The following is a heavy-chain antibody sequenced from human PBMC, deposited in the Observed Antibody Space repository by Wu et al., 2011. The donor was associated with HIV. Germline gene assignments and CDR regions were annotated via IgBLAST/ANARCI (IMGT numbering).Heavy chain of an antibody. CDR2: ITSSSSTI. D-gene: IGHD2-8*01. J-gene: IGHJ4*02. V-gene: IGHV3-48*01. CDR1: GFTFSSYS. CDR3: ARDWSHGVFDY. Sequence: VQLVESGGGLVQPGGSPRLSCAASGFTFSSYSMNWVRQAPGKGLEGVSYITSSSSTIYYADSVKGRFTISRDNSKNTLFLQLNSLTPEDTAVYYCARDWSHGVFDYVGPGTWSPSP.